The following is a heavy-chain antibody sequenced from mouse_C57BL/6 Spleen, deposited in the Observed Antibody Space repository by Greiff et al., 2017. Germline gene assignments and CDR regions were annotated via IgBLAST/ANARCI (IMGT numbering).Heavy chain of an antibody. Sequence: QVQLKQPGAELVRPGSSVKLSCKASGYTFTSYWMHWVKQRPIQGLEWIGNIDPSDSETHYNQKFKDKATLTVDKSSSTAYMQLSSLTSEDSAVYYCARRGVLGAMDYWGQGTSVTVSS. V-gene: IGHV1-52*01. J-gene: IGHJ4*01. CDR1: GYTFTSYW. CDR3: ARRGVLGAMDY. CDR2: IDPSDSET. D-gene: IGHD3-3*01.